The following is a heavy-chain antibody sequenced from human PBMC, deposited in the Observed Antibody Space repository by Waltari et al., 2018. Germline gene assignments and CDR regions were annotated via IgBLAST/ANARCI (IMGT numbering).Heavy chain of an antibody. D-gene: IGHD1-26*01. J-gene: IGHJ4*02. CDR3: AKGHSGSYGLKD. Sequence: EVQLVESGGGLVQPGRSLRLSCAVSGFNFDDYAMHWFRQAPGKGLEWVSVISWNSDNIGYADSVKGRFTISRDNAKNSLYLQMNSLRPEDTALYYCAKGHSGSYGLKDWGQGTLVTVSS. CDR2: ISWNSDNI. CDR1: GFNFDDYA. V-gene: IGHV3-9*01.